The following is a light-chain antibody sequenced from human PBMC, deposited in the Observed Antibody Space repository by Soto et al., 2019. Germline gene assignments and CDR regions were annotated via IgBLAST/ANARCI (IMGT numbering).Light chain of an antibody. CDR2: DVS. V-gene: IGLV2-11*01. CDR3: SSYAGNYVYG. CDR1: SSDVGGYNY. Sequence: QSVLTQPRSVSGSPGQSVTIPCTGTSSDVGGYNYVSWYQRHAGKGPKLIIYDVSERPSGVPDRFSASKSGSTASLTISGLQAEDEADYYCSSYAGNYVYGFGSGTKAPS. J-gene: IGLJ1*01.